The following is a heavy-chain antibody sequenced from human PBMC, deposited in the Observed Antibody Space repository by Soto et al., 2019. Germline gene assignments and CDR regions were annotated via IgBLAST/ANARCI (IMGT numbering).Heavy chain of an antibody. D-gene: IGHD4-17*01. CDR1: GFTVSSNY. CDR3: ARDRYGDYED. V-gene: IGHV3-53*01. J-gene: IGHJ4*02. CDR2: IYSGGST. Sequence: EVQLVESGGGLIQPGGSLRLSCVASGFTVSSNYMSWVRQAPGKGLEWVSVIYSGGSTYYTDSVKGRFTISRDNSKNTLYLQMNSLRAEDAAVYYCARDRYGDYEDWGQGTLVTVSS.